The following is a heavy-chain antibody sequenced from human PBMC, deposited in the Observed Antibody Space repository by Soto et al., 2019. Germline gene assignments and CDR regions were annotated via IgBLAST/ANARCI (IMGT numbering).Heavy chain of an antibody. CDR1: GITFNTAW. J-gene: IGHJ4*02. CDR3: TAGSPFNY. Sequence: GGSLRLSCAASGITFNTAWLTWVRQAPGKGLEWVGRIKGKPDGGATDYAAPVEGRFTISRDDSQNTVFLQMNSLKTDDTAVYYCTAGSPFNYWGPGTLVTVS. CDR2: IKGKPDGGAT. V-gene: IGHV3-15*01.